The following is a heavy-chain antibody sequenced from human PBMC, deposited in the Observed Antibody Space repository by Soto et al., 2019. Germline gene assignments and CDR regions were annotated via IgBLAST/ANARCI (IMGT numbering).Heavy chain of an antibody. CDR2: INAGNGKK. V-gene: IGHV1-3*01. CDR3: ARAPLGIIVAPDF. CDR1: GYTFSSYA. J-gene: IGHJ4*02. Sequence: ASVKVSCKASGYTFSSYAMHWVRQAPGQRLEWMGWINAGNGKKKYSQKFQGRVTITRDTSITTAYMELSSLTSDDTAVYYCARAPLGIIVAPDFWGQGTLVTVSS. D-gene: IGHD3-22*01.